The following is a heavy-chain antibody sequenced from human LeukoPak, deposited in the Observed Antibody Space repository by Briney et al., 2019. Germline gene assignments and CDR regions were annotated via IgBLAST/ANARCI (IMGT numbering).Heavy chain of an antibody. Sequence: PGGSLRLSCTASGFTFSSFEMNWVRQAPGKGLEWVSYISTSGTTIYYADSVKGRFTISRDNAENSLYLQMNSLRAEDTAIYYCASFSDYWGRGTLVTVSS. J-gene: IGHJ4*02. CDR2: ISTSGTTI. V-gene: IGHV3-48*03. CDR1: GFTFSSFE. CDR3: ASFSDY.